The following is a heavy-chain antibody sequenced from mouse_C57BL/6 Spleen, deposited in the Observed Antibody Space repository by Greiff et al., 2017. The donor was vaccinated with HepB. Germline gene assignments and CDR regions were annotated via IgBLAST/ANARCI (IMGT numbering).Heavy chain of an antibody. Sequence: EVKLQESGPGLVKPSQSLSLTCSVTGYSITSGYYWNWIRQFPGNKLEWMGYISYDGRNNYNPSLKNRISITRDTSKNQFFLKLNSVTTEDTATYYGARDPSYSNYWYFDVWGTGTTVTVSS. CDR2: ISYDGRN. CDR1: GYSITSGYY. J-gene: IGHJ1*03. D-gene: IGHD2-5*01. V-gene: IGHV3-6*01. CDR3: ARDPSYSNYWYFDV.